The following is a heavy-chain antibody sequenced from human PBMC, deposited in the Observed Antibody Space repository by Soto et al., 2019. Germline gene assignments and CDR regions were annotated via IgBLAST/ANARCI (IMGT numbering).Heavy chain of an antibody. CDR1: GGTLTNYA. CDR2: IIPIFNTP. J-gene: IGHJ4*02. D-gene: IGHD2-2*01. CDR3: ARDRPSTSGPFDY. V-gene: IGHV1-69*06. Sequence: QVQLVQSGPEVTEPGSSVEVSCKAPGGTLTNYAITWVRQAPGQGLEWVGGIIPIFNTPTYAQNFQGRVTITVDRSTRTAYLELSSLKSEDTAVYYCARDRPSTSGPFDYWGQGTLVTVSS.